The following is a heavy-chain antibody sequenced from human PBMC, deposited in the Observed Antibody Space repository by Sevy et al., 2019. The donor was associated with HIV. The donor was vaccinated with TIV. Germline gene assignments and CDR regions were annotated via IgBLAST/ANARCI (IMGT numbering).Heavy chain of an antibody. Sequence: GGSLRLSCAASGFTFSNAWMSWVRQAPGKGLEWVGRIKSKTDGGTTDYAAPVKGRFTISREDSKNTLYLQMNSLKTEDTAVYYCTTSQLRFLEWLARPSYGMDVWGQGTTVTVSS. J-gene: IGHJ6*02. CDR1: GFTFSNAW. D-gene: IGHD3-3*01. V-gene: IGHV3-15*01. CDR2: IKSKTDGGTT. CDR3: TTSQLRFLEWLARPSYGMDV.